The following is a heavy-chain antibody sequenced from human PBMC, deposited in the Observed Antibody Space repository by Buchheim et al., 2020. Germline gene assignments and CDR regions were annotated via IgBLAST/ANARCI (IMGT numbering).Heavy chain of an antibody. CDR2: ISSSGSTI. J-gene: IGHJ3*02. V-gene: IGHV3-48*03. D-gene: IGHD3-9*01. CDR1: GFTFSSYE. Sequence: EVQLVESGGGLVQPGGSLRLSCAASGFTFSSYEMNWVRQAPGKGLEWVSYISSSGSTIYYADSVKGRFTISRDNAKNSLYLQMNSLRAEDTAVYYCARDHPVLRYFDWLSPLDIWGQGT. CDR3: ARDHPVLRYFDWLSPLDI.